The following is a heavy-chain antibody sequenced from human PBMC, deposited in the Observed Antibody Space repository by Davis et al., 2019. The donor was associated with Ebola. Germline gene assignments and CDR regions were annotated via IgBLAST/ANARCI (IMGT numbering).Heavy chain of an antibody. CDR3: ARGGWGAGGY. V-gene: IGHV4-59*01. CDR1: GGSISSYY. CDR2: IYYSGST. Sequence: MPSETLSLTCTVSGGSISSYYWSWIRQPPGKGLEWIGYIYYSGSTNYNPSLKSRVTTSVDTSKNQFSLKLSSVTAADTAVYYCARGGWGAGGYWGQGTLVTVSS. D-gene: IGHD2-15*01. J-gene: IGHJ4*02.